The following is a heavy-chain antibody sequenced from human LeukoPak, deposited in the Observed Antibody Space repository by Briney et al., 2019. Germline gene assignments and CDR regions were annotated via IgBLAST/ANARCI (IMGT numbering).Heavy chain of an antibody. CDR3: ARDKSGGDAFDI. J-gene: IGHJ3*02. Sequence: GGSLRLSCAASGFTVSSNYMSWVRQAPGKGLEWVSYISSSSSIISHADSVRGRFTISRDNSKNTLYLQMGSLRAEDMAVYYCARDKSGGDAFDIWGQGTMVTVSS. CDR1: GFTVSSNY. D-gene: IGHD2-15*01. CDR2: ISSSSSII. V-gene: IGHV3-48*01.